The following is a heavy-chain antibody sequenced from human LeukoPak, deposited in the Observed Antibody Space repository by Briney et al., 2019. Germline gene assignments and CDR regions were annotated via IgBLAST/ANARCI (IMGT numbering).Heavy chain of an antibody. CDR2: INHSGST. J-gene: IGHJ4*02. CDR1: GGTFSGYY. V-gene: IGHV4-34*01. D-gene: IGHD6-19*01. Sequence: SETLSLTCAVYGGTFSGYYWSWIRQPPGKGLEWIGEINHSGSTNYNPSLMSRVTISVDTSKNQFSLKLSSVTAAHTAVYYCARDRYSSGWYYFDYWGQGTLVTVSS. CDR3: ARDRYSSGWYYFDY.